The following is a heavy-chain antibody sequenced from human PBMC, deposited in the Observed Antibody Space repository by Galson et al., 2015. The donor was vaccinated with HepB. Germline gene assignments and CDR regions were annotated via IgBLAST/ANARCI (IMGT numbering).Heavy chain of an antibody. CDR1: GYTFTSYG. Sequence: SVKVSCKASGYTFTSYGISWVRQAPGQGLEWMGWISAYNGNTNYAQKLQGRVTMTTDTSTSTAYMELRSLRSDDTAVYYCARDRYDFWSGYQKTDYWGQGTLVTVSS. CDR2: ISAYNGNT. V-gene: IGHV1-18*01. D-gene: IGHD3-3*01. CDR3: ARDRYDFWSGYQKTDY. J-gene: IGHJ4*02.